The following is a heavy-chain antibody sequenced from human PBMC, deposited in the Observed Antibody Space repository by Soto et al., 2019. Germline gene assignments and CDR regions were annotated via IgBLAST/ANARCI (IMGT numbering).Heavy chain of an antibody. D-gene: IGHD7-27*01. CDR3: AREEQTGANYYLDY. V-gene: IGHV1-2*02. J-gene: IGHJ4*02. CDR1: GFSFTGYY. Sequence: ASVKVSCKASGFSFTGYYIHWLRQAPGQGLEWMGWINAHSGGTEYAQRFQGRVTMTRDTSMTTVYMEMSGLTSDDTAVYYCAREEQTGANYYLDYWGQGALVTVSS. CDR2: INAHSGGT.